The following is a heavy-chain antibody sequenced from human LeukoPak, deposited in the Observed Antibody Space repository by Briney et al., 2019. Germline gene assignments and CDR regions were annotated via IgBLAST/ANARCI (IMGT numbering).Heavy chain of an antibody. Sequence: SETLSLTCAVSGGSISSGGYSWSWIRQPPGKGLEWIGYIYHSGSTYYNPSLKSRVTISVDRSKNQFSLKLSSVTAADTAVYYCARVGHYDSSGYYYYYGMDVWGQGTTVTASS. CDR3: ARVGHYDSSGYYYYYGMDV. J-gene: IGHJ6*02. D-gene: IGHD3-22*01. V-gene: IGHV4-30-2*01. CDR1: GGSISSGGYS. CDR2: IYHSGST.